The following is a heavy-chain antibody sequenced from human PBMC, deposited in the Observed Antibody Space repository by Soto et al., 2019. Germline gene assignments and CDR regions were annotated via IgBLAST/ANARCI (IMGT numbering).Heavy chain of an antibody. CDR1: GGTFSSYA. Sequence: SVKVSCKASGGTFSSYAISWVRQAPGQGLEWKGGIIPIFGTANYAQKFQGRVTITADESTSTAYMELSSLRSEDTAVYYCARNIVVVVAATDDYYYYYGMDVWGQGTTVTVSS. CDR2: IIPIFGTA. CDR3: ARNIVVVVAATDDYYYYYGMDV. V-gene: IGHV1-69*13. J-gene: IGHJ6*02. D-gene: IGHD2-15*01.